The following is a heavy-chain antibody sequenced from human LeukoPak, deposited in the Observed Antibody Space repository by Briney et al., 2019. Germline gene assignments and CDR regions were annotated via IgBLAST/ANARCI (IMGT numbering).Heavy chain of an antibody. D-gene: IGHD3-16*01. CDR1: GGSISSSSYY. CDR2: IYYSGTT. J-gene: IGHJ4*02. Sequence: SETLSLTCTVPGGSISSSSYYWGWIRQPPGKGLEWIGSIYYSGTTYYNPSLKSRVTISVDTSKNQFSLKLRFVTAADTAVYYCARQLWGQYFDYWGQGTLVTVSS. CDR3: ARQLWGQYFDY. V-gene: IGHV4-39*01.